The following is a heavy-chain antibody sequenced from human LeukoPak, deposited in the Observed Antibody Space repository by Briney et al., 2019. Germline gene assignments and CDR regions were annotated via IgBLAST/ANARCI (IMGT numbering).Heavy chain of an antibody. D-gene: IGHD3-10*01. Sequence: SETLSLTCTVSGGSISGGVYYWSWIRQYPGKGLEWIGYIYHSGSAYYNPSLKSRVTISVDTSKNQFSLKLSSVTAADTAVYYCARDGGGGSGSYSRYLDSWGQGTLVTVSS. CDR3: ARDGGGGSGSYSRYLDS. J-gene: IGHJ4*02. CDR2: IYHSGSA. V-gene: IGHV4-31*03. CDR1: GGSISGGVYY.